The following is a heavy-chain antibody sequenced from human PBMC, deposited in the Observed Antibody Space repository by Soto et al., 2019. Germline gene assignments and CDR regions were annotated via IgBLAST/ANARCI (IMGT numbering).Heavy chain of an antibody. J-gene: IGHJ4*02. V-gene: IGHV3-30-3*01. Sequence: QVQLVESGGGVVQPGRSLRLSCAASGFTFSSYAMHWVRQAPGKGLEWVAVISYDGSNKYYAESVKGRFTISRDNSKNTPYLQMTSLRAEDMDVYYGGREADYEFCGHFEYWCQGTLVTVSS. D-gene: IGHD3-3*01. CDR2: ISYDGSNK. CDR1: GFTFSSYA. CDR3: GREADYEFCGHFEY.